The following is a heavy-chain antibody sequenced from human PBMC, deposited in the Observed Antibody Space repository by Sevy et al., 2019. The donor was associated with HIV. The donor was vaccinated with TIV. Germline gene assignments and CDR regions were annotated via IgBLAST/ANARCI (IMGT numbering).Heavy chain of an antibody. Sequence: GESLKISCKGSGYSFTSYWIGWVRQMPGKGLEWMGIIYPGDSDTRYSPPFQGQVTISADKSISTAYLQWSSLKASDTAMYYCASSRYSSGYPYYFDYWGQGTLVTVSS. J-gene: IGHJ4*02. CDR3: ASSRYSSGYPYYFDY. D-gene: IGHD3-22*01. V-gene: IGHV5-51*01. CDR1: GYSFTSYW. CDR2: IYPGDSDT.